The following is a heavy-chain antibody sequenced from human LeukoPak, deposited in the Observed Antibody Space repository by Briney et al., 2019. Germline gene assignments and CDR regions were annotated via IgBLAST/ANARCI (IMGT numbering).Heavy chain of an antibody. D-gene: IGHD6-13*01. CDR3: AKDRLLGSSWHYFDY. CDR2: ISWNSGSI. J-gene: IGHJ4*02. CDR1: GFTFDDYA. Sequence: PGGSLRLSCAASGFTFDDYAMHWVRQAPGKGLEWVSGISWNSGSIGYADSVKGRFTISRDNSKNTLYLQMNSLRAEDTAVYYCAKDRLLGSSWHYFDYWGQGTLVTVSS. V-gene: IGHV3-9*01.